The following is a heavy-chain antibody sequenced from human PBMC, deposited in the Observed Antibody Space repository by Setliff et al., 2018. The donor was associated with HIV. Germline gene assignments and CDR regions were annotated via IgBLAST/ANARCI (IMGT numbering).Heavy chain of an antibody. D-gene: IGHD3-3*01. CDR3: HSGYDTEEQSYFDY. V-gene: IGHV3-7*01. CDR2: IKQHGSEK. Sequence: SCVASGFSFSTYWMSWVRQAPGKGLEWVANIKQHGSEKYYADSVKDRFTISRDNAKNTLYLQMSSLRAEDTGVYYCHSGYDTEEQSYFDYWGQGTLVTVSS. CDR1: GFSFSTYW. J-gene: IGHJ4*02.